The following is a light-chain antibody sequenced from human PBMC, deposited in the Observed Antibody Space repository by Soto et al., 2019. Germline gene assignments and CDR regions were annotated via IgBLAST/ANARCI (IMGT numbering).Light chain of an antibody. V-gene: IGLV2-14*03. CDR3: SSYTSSSTLV. Sequence: QSALTQPASVSGSPGQSITISCTGTSSDVGGYNYVSWYQQHPRKAPKLMIYDVSYRPSGVSNRFSGSKSGNTASLTISGLQAADEADYYCSSYTSSSTLVFGTGTKLTVL. J-gene: IGLJ1*01. CDR1: SSDVGGYNY. CDR2: DVS.